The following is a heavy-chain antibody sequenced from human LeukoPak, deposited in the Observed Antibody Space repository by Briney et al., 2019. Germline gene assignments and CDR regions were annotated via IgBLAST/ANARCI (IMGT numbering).Heavy chain of an antibody. CDR1: GYSFTSYW. CDR2: IYPSDSDT. Sequence: GESLKISCKGSGYSFTSYWIGWVRPMPGKGLEWMGIIYPSDSDTRYSPSFQGQVTISADKSINTAYLQWSSLKASDTAVYYCARGGSSGLNWFDPWGQGTLVTVSS. V-gene: IGHV5-51*01. J-gene: IGHJ5*02. CDR3: ARGGSSGLNWFDP. D-gene: IGHD6-19*01.